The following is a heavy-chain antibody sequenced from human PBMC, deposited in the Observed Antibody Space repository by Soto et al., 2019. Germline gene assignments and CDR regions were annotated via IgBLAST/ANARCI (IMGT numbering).Heavy chain of an antibody. D-gene: IGHD6-13*01. CDR2: FIPIFGTT. V-gene: IGHV1-69*01. CDR1: GDTFSSYA. CDR3: ATKTGYRRTWGEGSNYYFFGMDV. Sequence: QVHLVQSGAEVKKPGSSVKVSCKASGDTFSSYAISWVRQAPGQGLEWVGGFIPIFGTTHYAQKFQGRVTITADESTSTAYMEVNSLRYEDTAVYYCATKTGYRRTWGEGSNYYFFGMDVWGQGTTVTVSS. J-gene: IGHJ6*02.